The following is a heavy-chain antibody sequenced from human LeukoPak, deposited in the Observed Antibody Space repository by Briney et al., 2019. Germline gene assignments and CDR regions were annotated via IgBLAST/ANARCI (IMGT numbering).Heavy chain of an antibody. Sequence: SETLSLTCTVSGGSISSYYWSWIRQPPGKGLEWIGYIYYSGSTNYNPSLKSRVTISVDTSKNQFSLKLSSVTAADTAVYYCARLYGDYVHQLYYYYGMDVWGQGSTVTVSS. CDR2: IYYSGST. CDR3: ARLYGDYVHQLYYYYGMDV. V-gene: IGHV4-59*01. D-gene: IGHD4-17*01. J-gene: IGHJ6*02. CDR1: GGSISSYY.